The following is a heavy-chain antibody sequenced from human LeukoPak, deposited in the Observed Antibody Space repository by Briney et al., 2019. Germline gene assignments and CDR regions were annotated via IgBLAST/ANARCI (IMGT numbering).Heavy chain of an antibody. J-gene: IGHJ4*02. CDR1: GGTFSSYA. CDR2: IIPIFGTA. CDR3: ARGGWSGYSYGSEPEKYFDY. D-gene: IGHD5-18*01. Sequence: ASVKVSCKASGGTFSSYAISWVRQAPGQGLEWMGGIIPIFGTANYAQKFQGRVTITADESTSTAYMELSSLRSDDTALYYCARGGWSGYSYGSEPEKYFDYWGQGTLVTVSS. V-gene: IGHV1-69*01.